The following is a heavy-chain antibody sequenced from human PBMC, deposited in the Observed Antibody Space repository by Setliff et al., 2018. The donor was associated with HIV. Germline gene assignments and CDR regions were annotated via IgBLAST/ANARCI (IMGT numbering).Heavy chain of an antibody. CDR3: ARGEQQLGAGALDI. D-gene: IGHD6-13*01. V-gene: IGHV3-66*02. CDR1: GFTVSSNY. Sequence: GESLKISCAASGFTVSSNYMSWVRQAPGKGLEWVSVIYSGGSTYYADSVKGRFTISRDNSKNTLYLQMNSLRAEDTAVYYCARGEQQLGAGALDIWGQGTMVTVSS. CDR2: IYSGGST. J-gene: IGHJ3*02.